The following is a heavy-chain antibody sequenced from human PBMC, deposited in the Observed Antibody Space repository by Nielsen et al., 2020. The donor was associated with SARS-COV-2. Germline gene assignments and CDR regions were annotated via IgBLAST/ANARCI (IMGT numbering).Heavy chain of an antibody. J-gene: IGHJ6*02. V-gene: IGHV4-59*12. D-gene: IGHD6-6*01. CDR1: GGSISSYY. Sequence: SETLSLTCTVSGGSISSYYWTWIRQPPGKGLEWIGYIYYSGSTNYNPSLKSRVTLSIDTSKNQFSLKLTSVTAADTAVYYCARDRHSSSPYGMGVWGQGTTVTVSS. CDR2: IYYSGST. CDR3: ARDRHSSSPYGMGV.